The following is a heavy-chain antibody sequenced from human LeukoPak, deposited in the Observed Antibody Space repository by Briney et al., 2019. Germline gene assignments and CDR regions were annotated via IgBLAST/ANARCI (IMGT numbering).Heavy chain of an antibody. J-gene: IGHJ4*02. CDR3: ASGTTVTHLDY. CDR1: GGSISSYY. V-gene: IGHV4-59*08. Sequence: SETLSLTCTVSGGSISSYYWSWIRQPPGKGLEWIGYIYYSGSTNYNPSLKSRVTISVDTSKNQFSLRLSSVTAADTAVYYCASGTTVTHLDYWGQGTLVTVSS. CDR2: IYYSGST. D-gene: IGHD4-17*01.